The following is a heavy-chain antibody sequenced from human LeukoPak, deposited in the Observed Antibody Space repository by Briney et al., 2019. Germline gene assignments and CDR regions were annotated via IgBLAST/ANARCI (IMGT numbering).Heavy chain of an antibody. CDR2: IKSKSDGGTT. Sequence: GGSLRLSCAASTFTFSNAWMSWVRQAPGKGLEWVGRIKSKSDGGTTDYAAPVKGRFTISRDDSKNTLYLQMDSLKTEDTAVYYCTTAPRGYCSGGSCSYAFDIWGQGTMVTVSS. D-gene: IGHD2-15*01. CDR1: TFTFSNAW. V-gene: IGHV3-15*01. J-gene: IGHJ3*02. CDR3: TTAPRGYCSGGSCSYAFDI.